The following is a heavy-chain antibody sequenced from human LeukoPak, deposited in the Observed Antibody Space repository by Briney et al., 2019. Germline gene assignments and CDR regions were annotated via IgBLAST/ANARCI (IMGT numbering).Heavy chain of an antibody. Sequence: SETLSLTCTVSGGSISSYYWSWIRQPPGKGLEWIGYIYYSGSTNYNPSLKSRVTISVDTSKNQFSLKLSSVTAADTAVYYYARHRRLGRYDSSGYYYFDYWGQGTLVTVSS. V-gene: IGHV4-59*01. CDR1: GGSISSYY. CDR3: ARHRRLGRYDSSGYYYFDY. D-gene: IGHD3-22*01. J-gene: IGHJ4*02. CDR2: IYYSGST.